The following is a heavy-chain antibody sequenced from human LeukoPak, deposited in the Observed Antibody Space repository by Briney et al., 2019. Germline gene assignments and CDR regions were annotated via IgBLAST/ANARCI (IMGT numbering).Heavy chain of an antibody. V-gene: IGHV3-23*01. Sequence: QSGGSLRLSCAASGFTFRSYAMSWVRQAPGKGLEWVSAISGRAGSTSYADSVKGRFTISRDTSKNTLYLQMNSLRAEDTAVYYCAKDGVAGKIMYYFDYWGQGTLVTVSS. CDR3: AKDGVAGKIMYYFDY. J-gene: IGHJ4*02. D-gene: IGHD6-19*01. CDR2: ISGRAGST. CDR1: GFTFRSYA.